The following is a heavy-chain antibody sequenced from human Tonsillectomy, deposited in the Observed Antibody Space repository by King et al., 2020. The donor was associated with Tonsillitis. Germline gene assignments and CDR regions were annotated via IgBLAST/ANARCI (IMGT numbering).Heavy chain of an antibody. Sequence: VQLVESGGGVVQPGRSLRLSCAASGFTFRSYGMHWVRQAPGKGLEWVALISHDGSNKYYADSVKGRITISRDNSKNTLYLQMNSLRPEDTAVYYCAKELGPQGRYFDWPPGYWGQGTLVTVSS. CDR2: ISHDGSNK. CDR3: AKELGPQGRYFDWPPGY. CDR1: GFTFRSYG. J-gene: IGHJ4*02. D-gene: IGHD3-9*01. V-gene: IGHV3-30*18.